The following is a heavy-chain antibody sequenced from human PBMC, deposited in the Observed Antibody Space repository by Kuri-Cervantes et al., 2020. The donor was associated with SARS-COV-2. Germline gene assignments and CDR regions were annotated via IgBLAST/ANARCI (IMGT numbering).Heavy chain of an antibody. D-gene: IGHD6-6*01. Sequence: SVKVSCKASGGTFSSYAISWVRQAPGQGLEWMGGIIPIFGTANYAQKFQGRVTITADESTSTAYMELSSLRSEDTAVYYCARDRGSSGAGLGDYWGQGTPVTVSS. J-gene: IGHJ4*02. V-gene: IGHV1-69*13. CDR1: GGTFSSYA. CDR3: ARDRGSSGAGLGDY. CDR2: IIPIFGTA.